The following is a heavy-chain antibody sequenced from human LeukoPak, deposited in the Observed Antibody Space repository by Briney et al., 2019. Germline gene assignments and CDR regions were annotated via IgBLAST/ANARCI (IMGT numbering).Heavy chain of an antibody. V-gene: IGHV4-4*02. CDR2: IYHSGST. CDR3: ARTYDYSGYDSWFDP. CDR1: GGSISSSNW. J-gene: IGHJ5*02. Sequence: SETLSLTCAVSGGSISSSNWWSWVRQPPGKGLEWIGEIYHSGSTNYNPSPKSRVTISVDKSKNQFSLKLSSVTAADTAVYYCARTYDYSGYDSWFDPWGQGTLVTVSS. D-gene: IGHD5-12*01.